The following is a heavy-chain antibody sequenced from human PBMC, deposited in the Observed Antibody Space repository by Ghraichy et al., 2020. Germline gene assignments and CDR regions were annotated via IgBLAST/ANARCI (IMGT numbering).Heavy chain of an antibody. CDR2: IWFDGSEK. V-gene: IGHV3-33*01. D-gene: IGHD4-23*01. CDR1: GFTFSSYG. Sequence: GGSLRLSCAASGFTFSSYGMHWVRQAPGKGLEWVAIIWFDGSEKYYADSVKGRSTISRDNFKNTLYLQMNILRAEDTAVYYCARDGSYGGKTHLYYYGMDVWGQGTTVTVSS. CDR3: ARDGSYGGKTHLYYYGMDV. J-gene: IGHJ6*02.